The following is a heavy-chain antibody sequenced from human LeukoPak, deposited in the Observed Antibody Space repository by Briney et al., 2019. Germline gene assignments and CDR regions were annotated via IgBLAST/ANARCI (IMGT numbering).Heavy chain of an antibody. CDR3: ARHMYYDLTFNY. V-gene: IGHV5-10-1*01. CDR1: GYSFTSYW. J-gene: IGHJ4*02. D-gene: IGHD3-16*01. Sequence: GESLKISCQGSGYSFTSYWISWVRQMPGQGLEWMGRIDPSDSYTNYSPFFQGHVTISADKSISTAYRQWSSLKASDTAMYYCARHMYYDLTFNYWGQGTLVTVSS. CDR2: IDPSDSYT.